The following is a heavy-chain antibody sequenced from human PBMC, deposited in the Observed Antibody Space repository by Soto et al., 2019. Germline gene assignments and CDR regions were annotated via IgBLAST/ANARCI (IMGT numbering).Heavy chain of an antibody. Sequence: PGGSLRLSCAAFGFTFSDYAMSWVRQAPGKGLEWVSTISGSGGSTYHADSVKGRFTISRDNSKNTLYVQMNSLRAEDTAVYYCALNPGGPHWGQGTLVTVSS. CDR2: ISGSGGST. V-gene: IGHV3-23*01. J-gene: IGHJ4*02. D-gene: IGHD2-15*01. CDR1: GFTFSDYA. CDR3: ALNPGGPH.